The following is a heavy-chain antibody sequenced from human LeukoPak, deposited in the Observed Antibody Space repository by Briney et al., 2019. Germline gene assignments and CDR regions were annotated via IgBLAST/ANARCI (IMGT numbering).Heavy chain of an antibody. D-gene: IGHD5-24*01. CDR1: GGSINNGGYY. J-gene: IGHJ4*02. V-gene: IGHV4-31*02. CDR3: ARNRDGYNSFDY. CDR2: IYYSGSS. Sequence: SETLSLTCTVSGGSINNGGYYWSWIRQHPGKGLEWIGYIYYSGSSYYNPSLRSRVTISVDTSKNHFSLKLSSVTAADTAVYYCARNRDGYNSFDYRGQGTLVTVSS.